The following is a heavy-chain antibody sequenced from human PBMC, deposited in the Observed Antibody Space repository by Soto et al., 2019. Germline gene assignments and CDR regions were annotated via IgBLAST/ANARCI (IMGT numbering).Heavy chain of an antibody. J-gene: IGHJ4*02. CDR3: ARGGSGTYSSSFDF. V-gene: IGHV3-7*01. Sequence: GGSLRLSCAASAFTFSGYWMAWVRQPPGKGLEWVANIKEDGSEKYYLDSVKGRFTISRDNARNSLYLQMSSLRAEDTAVYYCARGGSGTYSSSFDFWGQGSLVTVSS. D-gene: IGHD1-26*01. CDR1: AFTFSGYW. CDR2: IKEDGSEK.